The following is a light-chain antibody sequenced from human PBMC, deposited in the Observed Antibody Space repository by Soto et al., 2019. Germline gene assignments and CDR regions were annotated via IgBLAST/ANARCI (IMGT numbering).Light chain of an antibody. CDR1: QNIKTW. Sequence: DIQMTQSPSTLSASVGDRVTITCRASQNIKTWLAWYQQKPGRAPKLLIYKASSLESGVPSRFSGSGSGTKFTLTTSSLQPDDFATYYCQQYNSYSELFFGVGTKGRSN. CDR2: KAS. CDR3: QQYNSYSELF. J-gene: IGKJ4*01. V-gene: IGKV1-5*03.